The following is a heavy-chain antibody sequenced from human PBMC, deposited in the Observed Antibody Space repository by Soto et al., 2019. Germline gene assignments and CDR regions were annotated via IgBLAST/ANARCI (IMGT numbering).Heavy chain of an antibody. CDR3: AKRKSSGGEAYAFDI. CDR2: ISYDGINK. D-gene: IGHD3-22*01. J-gene: IGHJ3*02. CDR1: GFTFSSYA. Sequence: QVQLVESGGGVIQPGRSLRLSCAASGFTFSSYAMHWVRQAPGKGLEWVAVISYDGINKYYADSVKGRFTVSRDNSQNTLDLQMNSLRAEDTAAYYCAKRKSSGGEAYAFDIWGQGTMFIVSS. V-gene: IGHV3-30*18.